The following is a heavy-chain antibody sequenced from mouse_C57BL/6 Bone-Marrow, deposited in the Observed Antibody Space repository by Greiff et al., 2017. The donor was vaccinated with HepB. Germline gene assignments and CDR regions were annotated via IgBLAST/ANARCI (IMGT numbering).Heavy chain of an antibody. CDR3: ERDRFDYDFDY. J-gene: IGHJ2*01. CDR1: GFTFSTSG. Sequence: EVQVVESGGDLVKPGGSLKLSCVASGFTFSTSGMSWVRQTPDKRLEWVATINTGGTYTYYPDSVKGRFTISKDTAKNTLFLQMSSLKSEDSAIYYCERDRFDYDFDYWGQGTTLTVTS. V-gene: IGHV5-6*01. CDR2: INTGGTYT. D-gene: IGHD2-14*01.